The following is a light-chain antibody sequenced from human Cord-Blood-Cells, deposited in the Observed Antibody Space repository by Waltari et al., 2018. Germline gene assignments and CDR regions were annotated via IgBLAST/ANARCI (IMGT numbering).Light chain of an antibody. Sequence: QSALTQPPSASGSPGQSVTISCTGTSRDVGGYNYVFWYQQHPGKAPKLMIYEVSKRPSGVPDRFSGSKSGNTASLTVSGLQAEDEADYYCSSYAGSNNYVFGTGTKVTVL. CDR3: SSYAGSNNYV. CDR2: EVS. CDR1: SRDVGGYNY. J-gene: IGLJ1*01. V-gene: IGLV2-8*01.